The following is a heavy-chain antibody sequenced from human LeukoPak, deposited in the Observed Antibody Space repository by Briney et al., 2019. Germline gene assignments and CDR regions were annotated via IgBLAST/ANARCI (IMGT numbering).Heavy chain of an antibody. CDR1: GFTFSSFW. CDR3: ARGPFVLIAAAANDAFDV. D-gene: IGHD6-13*01. J-gene: IGHJ3*01. Sequence: PGGSLRLSCAASGFTFSSFWMTWVRQAPGKGLQWVANIKQDGSEKRYVDSVEGRFTISRDNAKNSLYLQMNSLRVEDTAVYYCARGPFVLIAAAANDAFDVWGQGTVVTVSS. V-gene: IGHV3-7*01. CDR2: IKQDGSEK.